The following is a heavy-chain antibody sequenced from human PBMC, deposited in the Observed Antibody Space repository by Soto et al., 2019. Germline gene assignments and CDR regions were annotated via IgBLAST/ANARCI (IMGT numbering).Heavy chain of an antibody. Sequence: PGGSLGLSCADSGFTLSSYAMSWVRQAPGKGLEWASAISGSVGSTYYADSVKGRLTISRDNSKNTLYLQMNSLRAEDTAVYYCEKDTGLLRFEYWGQGTLVTLSS. CDR3: EKDTGLLRFEY. D-gene: IGHD2-15*01. V-gene: IGHV3-23*01. J-gene: IGHJ4*02. CDR2: ISGSVGST. CDR1: GFTLSSYA.